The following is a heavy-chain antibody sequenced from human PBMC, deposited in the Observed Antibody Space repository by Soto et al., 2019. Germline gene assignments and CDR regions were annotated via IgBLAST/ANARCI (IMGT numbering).Heavy chain of an antibody. D-gene: IGHD2-2*01. Sequence: EVPLVESGGGLVQRGGSLRLSCAASAFTFRNYWMSWVRQAPGNGLECVAKIKEDGSEKYYVDSVKGRFTISRDNAKNSVYLKMNSLTVEDTAMYYCARASSSTSGAIDYWGQGTLVTVSS. V-gene: IGHV3-7*04. CDR1: AFTFRNYW. CDR3: ARASSSTSGAIDY. J-gene: IGHJ4*02. CDR2: IKEDGSEK.